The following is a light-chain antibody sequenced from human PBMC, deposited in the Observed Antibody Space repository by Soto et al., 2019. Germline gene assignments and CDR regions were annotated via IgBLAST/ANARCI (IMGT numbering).Light chain of an antibody. CDR1: QSVSSSY. CDR3: QQYGSSIT. J-gene: IGKJ5*01. Sequence: EKGLTQSPGTLSLSPGERATLSCRASQSVSSSYLAWYQQKPGQAPRLLIYGASSRATGIPDRFSGSGSGTDFTLTISRLEPEDFAVYYCQQYGSSITFGQGTRLEIK. V-gene: IGKV3-20*01. CDR2: GAS.